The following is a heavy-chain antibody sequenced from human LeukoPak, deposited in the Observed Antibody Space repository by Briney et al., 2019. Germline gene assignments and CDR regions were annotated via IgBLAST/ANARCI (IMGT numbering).Heavy chain of an antibody. CDR1: GFSFSSYG. D-gene: IGHD1-26*01. V-gene: IGHV3-30*02. CDR2: IRFDASKE. J-gene: IGHJ5*02. CDR3: AKDDSGTYSFDP. Sequence: GGSLRLSCATSGFSFSSYGFHWVRQAPGKGLEWLTFIRFDASKEYYIDSVKGRFTVSRDNSKNMLYLQMNSLRPDDTGLYFCAKDDSGTYSFDPWGQGTLVTVSS.